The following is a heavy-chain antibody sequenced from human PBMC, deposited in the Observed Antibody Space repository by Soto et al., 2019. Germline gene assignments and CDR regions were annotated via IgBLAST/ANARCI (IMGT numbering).Heavy chain of an antibody. Sequence: ASVKVSCKASGYTFITYAVHWVRQAPGQRLEWMGRIDAGNGNTRYSQKFQGRVTITRDTSASTVYMELSSLNSEDTAVFYCARDRHYYDSSGSSYYFDYWGQGTLVTVYS. CDR2: IDAGNGNT. J-gene: IGHJ4*02. V-gene: IGHV1-3*01. CDR3: ARDRHYYDSSGSSYYFDY. D-gene: IGHD3-22*01. CDR1: GYTFITYA.